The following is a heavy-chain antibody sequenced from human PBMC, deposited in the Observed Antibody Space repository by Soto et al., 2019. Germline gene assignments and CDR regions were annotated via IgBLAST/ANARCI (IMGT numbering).Heavy chain of an antibody. Sequence: RASVKVSCKASGYTFTGYYMHWVRQAPGQGLEWMGWINPNSGGTNYAQKFQGRVTMTRDTSISTAYMELSRLRSDDTAVYYCARSTGTTYYFDYWGQGTLVTVSS. J-gene: IGHJ4*02. CDR1: GYTFTGYY. CDR3: ARSTGTTYYFDY. D-gene: IGHD1-7*01. V-gene: IGHV1-2*02. CDR2: INPNSGGT.